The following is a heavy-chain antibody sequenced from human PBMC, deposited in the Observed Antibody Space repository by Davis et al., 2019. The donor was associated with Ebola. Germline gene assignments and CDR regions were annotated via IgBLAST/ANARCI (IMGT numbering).Heavy chain of an antibody. Sequence: PSETLSLTCAVSGGSISSSNYWRWIRPPPGKGLVWIGYIYYSGSTNYNPSLKSRVTISVDTSKNQFSLQLSSVTAADTAVYYCARGGGIAAAGTPGYYYYMDVWGKGTTVTVSS. V-gene: IGHV4-61*05. CDR2: IYYSGST. D-gene: IGHD6-13*01. CDR3: ARGGGIAAAGTPGYYYYMDV. CDR1: GGSISSSNY. J-gene: IGHJ6*03.